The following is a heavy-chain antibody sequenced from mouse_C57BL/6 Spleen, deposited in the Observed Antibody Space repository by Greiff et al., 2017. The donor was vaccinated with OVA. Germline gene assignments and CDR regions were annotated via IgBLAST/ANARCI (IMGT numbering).Heavy chain of an antibody. J-gene: IGHJ3*01. V-gene: IGHV1-54*01. CDR2: INPGSGGT. D-gene: IGHD3-2*02. CDR3: ARPRDSSGYVAWFAY. CDR1: GYAFTNYL. Sequence: QVQLQQSGAELVRPGTSVKVSCKASGYAFTNYLIEWVKQRPGQGLEWIGVINPGSGGTNYNEKFKGKATLTADKSSSTAYMQRSSLTSEDAAVYFGARPRDSSGYVAWFAYWGQGTLVTVSA.